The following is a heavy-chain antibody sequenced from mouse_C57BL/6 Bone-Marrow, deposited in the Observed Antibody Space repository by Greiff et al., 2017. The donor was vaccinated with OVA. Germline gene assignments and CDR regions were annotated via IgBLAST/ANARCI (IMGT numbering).Heavy chain of an antibody. J-gene: IGHJ2*01. CDR2: INPGSGGT. CDR1: GYAFTNYL. V-gene: IGHV1-54*01. CDR3: ARERGNYFDY. Sequence: VKLMESGAELVRPGTSVKVSCKASGYAFTNYLIEWVKQRPGQGLEWTGVINPGSGGTNYNEKFKGKATLTADKSSSTAYMQLSSLTSEDSAVYFCARERGNYFDYWGQGTTLTVSS.